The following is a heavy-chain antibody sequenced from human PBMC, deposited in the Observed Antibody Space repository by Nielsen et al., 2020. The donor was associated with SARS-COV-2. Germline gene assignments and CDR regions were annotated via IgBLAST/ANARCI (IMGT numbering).Heavy chain of an antibody. V-gene: IGHV4-39*01. CDR1: GGSISSSSYY. J-gene: IGHJ3*02. CDR2: IYYSGST. D-gene: IGHD2-2*02. Sequence: SETLSLTCTVSGGSISSSSYYWGWIRQPPGKGLEWIGSIYYSGSTYYNPSLKSRVTISVDTSKNQFSLKLSSVTAADTAVYYCARGYCSSTSCYRVDAFDIWGQGTMVTVSS. CDR3: ARGYCSSTSCYRVDAFDI.